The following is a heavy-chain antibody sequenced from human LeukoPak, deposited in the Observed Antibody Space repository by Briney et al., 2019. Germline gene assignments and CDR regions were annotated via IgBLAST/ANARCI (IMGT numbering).Heavy chain of an antibody. V-gene: IGHV3-23*01. J-gene: IGHJ4*02. Sequence: GGSLRLSCAASGFTFSSYAMTWVRQAPGKGLEWVSSISGGGTSTYYADSVKGRFTISRDNSKNTLYLQMNSLRAEDTAVYYCAKHPQAGTSGVVDHWGQGTLVSVSS. D-gene: IGHD1-7*01. CDR3: AKHPQAGTSGVVDH. CDR2: ISGGGTST. CDR1: GFTFSSYA.